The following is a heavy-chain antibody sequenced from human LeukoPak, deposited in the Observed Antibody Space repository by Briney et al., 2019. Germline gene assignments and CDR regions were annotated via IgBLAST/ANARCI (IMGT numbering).Heavy chain of an antibody. CDR3: ARVKGSGYRNSIDY. J-gene: IGHJ4*02. V-gene: IGHV3-20*04. CDR2: INWNGGST. D-gene: IGHD3-3*01. Sequence: GGSLRLSCAASGFTFDDYAMNWVRQAPGKGLEWVSGINWNGGSTYYRDSVKGRFTIARDNAKNSLYLQMNSLRAEDTALYYCARVKGSGYRNSIDYWGQGTLVTVSS. CDR1: GFTFDDYA.